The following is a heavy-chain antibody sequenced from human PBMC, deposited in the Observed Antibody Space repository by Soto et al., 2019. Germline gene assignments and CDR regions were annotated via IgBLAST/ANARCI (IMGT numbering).Heavy chain of an antibody. V-gene: IGHV3-30*03. Sequence: GKSLRLSGAASGFTLRSYDMHWVRQAAGKGVEGVAVISYDGSNKYYADSVKGRFTISRVDSKNTLYLKINSLRAEDTAVYYCASPLPTIDNWGQGTLVTVSS. CDR2: ISYDGSNK. J-gene: IGHJ4*02. CDR1: GFTLRSYD. CDR3: ASPLPTIDN.